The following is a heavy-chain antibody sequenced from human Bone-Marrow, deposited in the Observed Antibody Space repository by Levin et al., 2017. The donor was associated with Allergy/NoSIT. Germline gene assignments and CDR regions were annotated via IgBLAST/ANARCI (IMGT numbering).Heavy chain of an antibody. D-gene: IGHD6-19*01. CDR3: ARDFQPGSGMYSPYYAMGV. CDR2: ISYGGDYT. V-gene: IGHV3-30*14. CDR1: GFVFNNYA. Sequence: GGSLRLSCVASGFVFNNYALHWVRQAPGKGLEWMAVISYGGDYTFYADSMKDRVTISRDNSKKTVYLEMTGLRPEDTAVYYCARDFQPGSGMYSPYYAMGVWGQGTTVTVSS. J-gene: IGHJ6*02.